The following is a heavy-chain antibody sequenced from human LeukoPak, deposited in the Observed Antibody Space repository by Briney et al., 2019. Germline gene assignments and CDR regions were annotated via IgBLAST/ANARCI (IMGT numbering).Heavy chain of an antibody. J-gene: IGHJ3*02. CDR1: GFTFSSYG. CDR2: ISYDGSNK. CDR3: AKAMVRVHSLCAFDI. V-gene: IGHV3-30*18. D-gene: IGHD3-10*01. Sequence: GRSLRLSCAASGFTFSSYGMHWVRQAPGKGLEWVAVISYDGSNKYYADSVEGRFTISRDNSKNTLYLQMNSLRAEDTAVYYCAKAMVRVHSLCAFDIWGQGTMVTVSS.